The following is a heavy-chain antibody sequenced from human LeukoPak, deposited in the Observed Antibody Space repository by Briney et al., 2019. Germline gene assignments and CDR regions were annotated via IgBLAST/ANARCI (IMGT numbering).Heavy chain of an antibody. CDR2: IKQDGSEK. CDR1: GFTFSSYW. Sequence: PGRSLRLSCAASGFTFSSYWMSWVRQAPGKGLEWVANIKQDGSEKYYVDSVKGRFTISRDNAKNSLYLQMNSLRAEDTAVYYCARDESNYDFPPWGYYYYMDVWGKGTTVTVSS. D-gene: IGHD3-3*01. CDR3: ARDESNYDFPPWGYYYYMDV. J-gene: IGHJ6*03. V-gene: IGHV3-7*01.